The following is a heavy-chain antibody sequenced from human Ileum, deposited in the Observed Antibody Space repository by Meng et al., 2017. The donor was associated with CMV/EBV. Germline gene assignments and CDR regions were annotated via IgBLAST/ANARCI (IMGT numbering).Heavy chain of an antibody. V-gene: IGHV3-23*01. CDR2: ISASGGST. CDR3: AKLYNYGSGFDY. J-gene: IGHJ4*02. D-gene: IGHD5-18*01. Sequence: SAISASGGSTYYTGSVKGRFTISRDNSKNTLYFQMISLRAEDTAVYYCAKLYNYGSGFDYWGQGTLVTVSS.